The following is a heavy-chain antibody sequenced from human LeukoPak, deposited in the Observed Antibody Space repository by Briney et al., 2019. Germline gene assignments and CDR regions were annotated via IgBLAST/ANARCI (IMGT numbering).Heavy chain of an antibody. J-gene: IGHJ6*02. CDR2: IYYSGST. CDR3: ARLSVDCSSTSCYFYYYYGMDV. D-gene: IGHD2-2*01. Sequence: SETLSLTCSVSGGSISSSNYYWGWIRQPPGKGLEWIGSIYYSGSTYYNPSLKSRVTIFVDTSKNQFSLKLSSVTAADTAVYYCARLSVDCSSTSCYFYYYYGMDVWGQGTTVTVSS. V-gene: IGHV4-39*01. CDR1: GGSISSSNYY.